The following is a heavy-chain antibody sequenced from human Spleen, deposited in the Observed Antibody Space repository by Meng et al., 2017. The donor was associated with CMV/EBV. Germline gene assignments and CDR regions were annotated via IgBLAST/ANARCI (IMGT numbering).Heavy chain of an antibody. V-gene: IGHV4-39*07. CDR3: ARASPEIGFDY. J-gene: IGHJ4*02. CDR2: IYYRGST. CDR1: GGSISSSSYY. Sequence: SETLSLTCTVSGGSISSSSYYWGWIRQPPGKGLEWIGSIYYRGSTYYNPSLKSRVTISVDTSKNQFSLKLSSVTAADTAVYYCARASPEIGFDYWGQGTLVTVSS.